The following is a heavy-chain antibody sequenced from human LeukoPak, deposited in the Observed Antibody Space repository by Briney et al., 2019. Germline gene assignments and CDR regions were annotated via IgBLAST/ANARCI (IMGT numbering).Heavy chain of an antibody. Sequence: SETLSLTCTVSGGSISSSSYYWGWIRQPPGKGLEWIGSIYYSGSTYYNPSLKSRVTISLDTSKNQFSLELTSVTAADTAVYYCVGLPTWFGQRQPDYWGQGTLVTVSS. D-gene: IGHD3-10*01. CDR3: VGLPTWFGQRQPDY. CDR1: GGSISSSSYY. CDR2: IYYSGST. V-gene: IGHV4-39*07. J-gene: IGHJ4*02.